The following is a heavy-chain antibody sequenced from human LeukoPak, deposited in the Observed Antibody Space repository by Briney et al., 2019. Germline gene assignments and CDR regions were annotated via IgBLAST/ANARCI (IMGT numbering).Heavy chain of an antibody. Sequence: ASVKVSCKASGYTFTSYAMRWVRQAPGQRLEWMGWINAGNGNTKYSQKFQGRVTITRDTSASTAYMELSSLRSEDTAVYYCARSVAGTYYYYGMDVWGQGTTVTVSS. CDR2: INAGNGNT. J-gene: IGHJ6*02. CDR3: ARSVAGTYYYYGMDV. V-gene: IGHV1-3*01. CDR1: GYTFTSYA. D-gene: IGHD6-19*01.